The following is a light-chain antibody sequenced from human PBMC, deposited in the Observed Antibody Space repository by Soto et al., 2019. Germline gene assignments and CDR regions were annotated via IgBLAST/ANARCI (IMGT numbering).Light chain of an antibody. CDR2: GAS. Sequence: TQSPATLSVSPGERVSLSCRASQSISTNLAWYQQKPGQAPRLLIYGASNRATGIPDRFSGSGSGTDFTLTISRLEPEDFAVYYCQQYGSSGTFGQGTKVDI. J-gene: IGKJ1*01. V-gene: IGKV3-20*01. CDR3: QQYGSSGT. CDR1: QSISTN.